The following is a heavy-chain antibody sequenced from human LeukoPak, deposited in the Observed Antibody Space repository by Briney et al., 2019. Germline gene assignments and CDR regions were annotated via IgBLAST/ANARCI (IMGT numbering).Heavy chain of an antibody. CDR1: GFTFSSYA. J-gene: IGHJ6*03. D-gene: IGHD3-10*01. CDR3: AKGFYGSGTASYMDV. Sequence: GGSLRLSCAASGFTFSSYAMSWVRQAPGKGLEWVSTIGGSGGSTYYADSVKGRFTISRDNSKNTLYLQMNSLRAEDTAVYYCAKGFYGSGTASYMDVWGKGTTVTVSS. CDR2: IGGSGGST. V-gene: IGHV3-23*01.